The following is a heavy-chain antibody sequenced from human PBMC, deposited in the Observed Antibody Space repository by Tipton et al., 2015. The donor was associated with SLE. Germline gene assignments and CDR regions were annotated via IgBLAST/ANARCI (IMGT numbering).Heavy chain of an antibody. V-gene: IGHV1-46*01. CDR1: GYTFTTYY. Sequence: QVQLVQSGPEVKKPGASVEVSCKASGYTFTTYYIHWVRQAPGQGLEWMAIINPGGGGTSYAQKFQGRVSMTRDTSTSTVYMELNSLRSEDTAVYYCARGLVYSSLRVDGMDDWGQGNTVNVS. CDR3: ARGLVYSSLRVDGMDD. CDR2: INPGGGGT. J-gene: IGHJ6*01. D-gene: IGHD6-6*01.